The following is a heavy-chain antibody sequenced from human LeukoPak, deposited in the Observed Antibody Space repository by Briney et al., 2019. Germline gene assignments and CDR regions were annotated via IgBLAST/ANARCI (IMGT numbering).Heavy chain of an antibody. D-gene: IGHD5-12*01. CDR3: ARSHQGVVTTPDY. V-gene: IGHV1-18*01. J-gene: IGHJ4*02. CDR2: ISGYNGNT. CDR1: GYTFTSYG. Sequence: GASVKVSCKTSGYTFTSYGISWVRQAPGQGLEWMGWISGYNGNTNYAQKLQGRVTMTTDTSTYTAYMELRSLRSDDTAVYYCARSHQGVVTTPDYWGQGTLVTVSS.